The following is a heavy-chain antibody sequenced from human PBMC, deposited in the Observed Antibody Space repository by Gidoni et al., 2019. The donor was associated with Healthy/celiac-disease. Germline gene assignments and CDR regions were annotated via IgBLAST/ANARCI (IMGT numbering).Heavy chain of an antibody. CDR3: TTDLWGGDYVFDY. J-gene: IGHJ4*02. CDR1: GFPFHNAW. CDR2: IKSKSDGGTT. D-gene: IGHD4-17*01. Sequence: EVQLVESGGGLVKPGGSLRLSFAASGFPFHNAWMRWVRQAPGKGLEWVGHIKSKSDGGTTDYAVPLKGRFSISRDDSKNTLYLQMNSLKTEDTAVYYCTTDLWGGDYVFDYWGQGTLVTVSS. V-gene: IGHV3-15*01.